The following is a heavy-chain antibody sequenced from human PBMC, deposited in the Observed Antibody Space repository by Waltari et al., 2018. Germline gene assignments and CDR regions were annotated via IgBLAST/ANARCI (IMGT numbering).Heavy chain of an antibody. D-gene: IGHD3-10*01. CDR2: ISGSGGST. J-gene: IGHJ4*02. CDR3: AKDQGVWFGALVYYFDY. V-gene: IGHV3-23*04. Sequence: EVQLVESGGGLVQPGGSLRLSCAASGFTFSSYAMSWVRQAPGKGLEWVSAISGSGGSTYYADSGKGRFTISRDNSKNTLYLQMNSLRAEDTAVYYCAKDQGVWFGALVYYFDYWGQGTLVTVSS. CDR1: GFTFSSYA.